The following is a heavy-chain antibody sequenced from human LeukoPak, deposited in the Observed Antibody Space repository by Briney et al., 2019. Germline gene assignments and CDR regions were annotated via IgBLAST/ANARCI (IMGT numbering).Heavy chain of an antibody. D-gene: IGHD3-9*01. Sequence: GASVKVSCKASGYTFTSYGISWVRQAPGQGLEWMGWISAYNGNTNYAQKLQGRVTMTTDTSTSTAYKELRSLRSDDTAVYYCARPIRDILTGYYVGYFDYWGQGTLVTVSS. V-gene: IGHV1-18*01. CDR1: GYTFTSYG. CDR2: ISAYNGNT. CDR3: ARPIRDILTGYYVGYFDY. J-gene: IGHJ4*02.